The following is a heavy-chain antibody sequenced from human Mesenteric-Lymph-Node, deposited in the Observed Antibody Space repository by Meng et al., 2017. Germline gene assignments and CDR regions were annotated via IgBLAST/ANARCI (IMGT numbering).Heavy chain of an antibody. Sequence: QGQRQEWGPGLVKPSETLSLTGTVSGGSISSYYWSWIRQPPGKGLEWIGHIYYSGSTNYNPSLKSRVTISVDTSKNQFSLRLSSVTATDTAVYYCARQSGYFDYWGQGTLVTVSS. J-gene: IGHJ4*02. V-gene: IGHV4-59*08. CDR3: ARQSGYFDY. D-gene: IGHD3-10*01. CDR1: GGSISSYY. CDR2: IYYSGST.